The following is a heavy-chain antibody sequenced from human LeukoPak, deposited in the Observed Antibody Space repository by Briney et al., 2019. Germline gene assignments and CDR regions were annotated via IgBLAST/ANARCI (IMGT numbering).Heavy chain of an antibody. J-gene: IGHJ4*02. CDR3: ARGGTYALV. V-gene: IGHV4-61*08. CDR1: GGSISSGGYY. Sequence: PSETLSLTCTVSGGSISSGGYYWSWIRQPPGKGLEWIGYISYSGSTNYNPSLKSRVTISVDTSKNQFSLKLSSVTAADTAVYYCARGGTYALVWGQGTLVTVSS. CDR2: ISYSGST. D-gene: IGHD3-16*01.